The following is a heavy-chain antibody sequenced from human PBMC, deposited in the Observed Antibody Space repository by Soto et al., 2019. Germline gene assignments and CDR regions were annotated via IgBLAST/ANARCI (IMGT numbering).Heavy chain of an antibody. CDR1: GYTFASSG. J-gene: IGHJ4*02. Sequence: QVQLVQSGAEVKKPGASVKVSCQTSGYTFASSGISWVRQAPGQGLEWMGWISAYKRNTNYAQKLQGRLTMTTDSSTSTAYMELRSLRSDDTAVYYCARVYGSGTQSAFFLDYWGQGTLVTVSS. V-gene: IGHV1-18*04. D-gene: IGHD3-10*01. CDR3: ARVYGSGTQSAFFLDY. CDR2: ISAYKRNT.